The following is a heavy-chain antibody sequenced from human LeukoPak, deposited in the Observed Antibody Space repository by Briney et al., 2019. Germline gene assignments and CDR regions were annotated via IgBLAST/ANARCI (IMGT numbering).Heavy chain of an antibody. J-gene: IGHJ4*02. CDR1: GYTFTSYY. CDR2: INLSGDRT. Sequence: GASVKVSCKASGYTFTSYYLHWVRQAPGQGLEWMGTINLSGDRTSYAQKIQGRVTMTRDTSTSTVYMELSSLTSEDTAVYYRARDIGSGYYNFDYWGQGTLVTVSS. D-gene: IGHD5-12*01. CDR3: ARDIGSGYYNFDY. V-gene: IGHV1-46*01.